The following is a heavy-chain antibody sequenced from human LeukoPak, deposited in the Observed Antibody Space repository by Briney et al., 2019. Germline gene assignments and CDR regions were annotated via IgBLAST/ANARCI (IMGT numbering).Heavy chain of an antibody. J-gene: IGHJ4*02. CDR1: GFTFSSYA. CDR3: AKDSSRAVEMATINDY. CDR2: ISGSGGST. V-gene: IGHV3-23*01. Sequence: GGSLRLSCAASGFTFSSYAMSWVRQAPGKGLEWVSAISGSGGSTYYADSVKGRFTISRDNSKNTLYLQMNSLRAEDTAVYYCAKDSSRAVEMATINDYWGQGTLVTVSS. D-gene: IGHD5-24*01.